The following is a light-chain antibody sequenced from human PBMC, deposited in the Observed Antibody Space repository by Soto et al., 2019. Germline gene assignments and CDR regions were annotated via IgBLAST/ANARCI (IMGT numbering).Light chain of an antibody. J-gene: IGLJ1*01. CDR1: SSDVGGYNY. CDR2: EFG. CDR3: SSYAGSNIYV. Sequence: QSALTQPPSASGSPGQSVTISCTGTSSDVGGYNYVSWYQQHPGKAPKLMIYEFGKRPSGVPDRFSGSKSGNTASLTVSGLHAEDEADYYCSSYAGSNIYVFGTGTKLTVL. V-gene: IGLV2-8*01.